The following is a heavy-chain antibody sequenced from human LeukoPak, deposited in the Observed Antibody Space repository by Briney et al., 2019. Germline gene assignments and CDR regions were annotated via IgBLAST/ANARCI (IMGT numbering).Heavy chain of an antibody. CDR1: GGSFSGYY. Sequence: PSETLSLTCAVYGGSFSGYYWSWIRQPPGKGLEWIGEINHSGSTNYNPSLKSRVTISVDTSKNQFSLKLSSVTAADTAVYYYARHGYYDSSGYYRYWGQGTLVTVSS. J-gene: IGHJ4*02. V-gene: IGHV4-34*01. CDR3: ARHGYYDSSGYYRY. CDR2: INHSGST. D-gene: IGHD3-22*01.